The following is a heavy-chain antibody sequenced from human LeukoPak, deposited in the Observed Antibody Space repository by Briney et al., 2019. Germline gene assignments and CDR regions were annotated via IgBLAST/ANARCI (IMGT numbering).Heavy chain of an antibody. CDR1: GGSISSGGYY. CDR3: ARAFRWYDSSGYYPDAFDI. D-gene: IGHD3-22*01. CDR2: IYYSGST. Sequence: SQTLSLTCTVSGGSISSGGYYGSWIRQPPGKGLEWIVYIYYSGSTYYNPSLKSRVTISVDTSKNQFSLKLSSVTAADTAVYYCARAFRWYDSSGYYPDAFDIWAKGQWSPSLQ. V-gene: IGHV4-31*03. J-gene: IGHJ3*02.